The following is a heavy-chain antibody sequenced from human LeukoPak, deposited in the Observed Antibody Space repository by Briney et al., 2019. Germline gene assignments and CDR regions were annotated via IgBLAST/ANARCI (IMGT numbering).Heavy chain of an antibody. CDR1: GYTFTGFY. CDR2: INPNSGGT. Sequence: ASVKVSCKASGYTFTGFYMHWVRQAPGQGLEWMGWINPNSGGTNYAQKLQGRVTMTTDTSTSTAYMELRSLRSDDTAVCYCARSAAFLEGFPFDYWGQGTLVTVSS. J-gene: IGHJ4*02. V-gene: IGHV1-2*02. CDR3: ARSAAFLEGFPFDY. D-gene: IGHD6-25*01.